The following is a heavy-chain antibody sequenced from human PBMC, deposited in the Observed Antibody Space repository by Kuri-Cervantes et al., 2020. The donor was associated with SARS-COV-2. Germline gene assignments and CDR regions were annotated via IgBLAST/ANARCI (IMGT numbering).Heavy chain of an antibody. Sequence: GGSLRLSWAAYSGSFSDYEWNCMRQPPGKGLEWVSSISSSSYIYYADSVKGRFTISRDNAKNSLYLQMNSLRAEDTAVYYCARDKGFLEWWDYYYYGMDVWGQGTTVTVSS. J-gene: IGHJ6*02. V-gene: IGHV3-69-1*01. CDR2: ISSSSYI. CDR3: ARDKGFLEWWDYYYYGMDV. D-gene: IGHD3-3*01. CDR1: SGSFSDYE.